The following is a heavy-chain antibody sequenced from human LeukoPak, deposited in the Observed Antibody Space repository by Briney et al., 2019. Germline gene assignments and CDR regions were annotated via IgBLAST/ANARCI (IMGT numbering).Heavy chain of an antibody. CDR1: GYTLTELS. CDR3: ATMSGNWGYFDY. V-gene: IGHV1-24*01. Sequence: GASVKVSCKVSGYTLTELSMHWVRQAPGKGLEWMGGFDPEDGETIYAQKFQGRVTMTEDTSTDTAYMELSSLRSEDTAVYYCATMSGNWGYFDYWGQGTLVTVSS. J-gene: IGHJ4*02. CDR2: FDPEDGET. D-gene: IGHD7-27*01.